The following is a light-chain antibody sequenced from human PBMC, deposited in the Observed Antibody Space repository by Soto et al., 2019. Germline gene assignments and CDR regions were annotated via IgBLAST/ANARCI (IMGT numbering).Light chain of an antibody. V-gene: IGKV1-8*01. Sequence: AIPMTQSPSSFSASTGDRVTITWRASQGISSYLAWYQQKPVKAPKLLIYAASTLQSGVPSRFSGSGYGTDFNLTISCLQSEDFATYYCQQYYSYPRTFGQGTKVDIK. CDR1: QGISSY. J-gene: IGKJ1*01. CDR3: QQYYSYPRT. CDR2: AAS.